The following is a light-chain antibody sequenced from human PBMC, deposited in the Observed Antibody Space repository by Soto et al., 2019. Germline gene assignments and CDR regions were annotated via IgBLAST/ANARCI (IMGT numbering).Light chain of an antibody. CDR2: EVS. V-gene: IGLV2-14*01. CDR3: SSYTSSDTYV. J-gene: IGLJ1*01. Sequence: QSVLTQPASVSGSPGQSITISCTGTSSDVGGYNHVSWYQQHPGEAPKLMIYEVSNQPSGVSNRFSGSKSGNTASLTISGLQAEDEADYYCSSYTSSDTYVFGTGTKVTVL. CDR1: SSDVGGYNH.